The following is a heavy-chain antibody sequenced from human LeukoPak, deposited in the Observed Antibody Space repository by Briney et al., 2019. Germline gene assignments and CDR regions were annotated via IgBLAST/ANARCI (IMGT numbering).Heavy chain of an antibody. CDR3: ARSRYSYGLVDY. J-gene: IGHJ4*02. V-gene: IGHV4-59*01. D-gene: IGHD5-18*01. Sequence: PSETLSLTCTVSGGSISSDYWSWIRQPPGKGLEWIGYIYYSGDTNYNPSLKSRVTISVDTSKNQFSQKLSSVTAADTAVYYCARSRYSYGLVDYWGQGTLVTVSS. CDR2: IYYSGDT. CDR1: GGSISSDY.